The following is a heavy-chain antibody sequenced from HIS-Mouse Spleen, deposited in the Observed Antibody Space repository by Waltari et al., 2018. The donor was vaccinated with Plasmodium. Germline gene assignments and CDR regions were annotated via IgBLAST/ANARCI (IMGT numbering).Heavy chain of an antibody. CDR1: GGPISSRSYY. CDR3: ARDRITGTSYFDY. J-gene: IGHJ4*02. CDR2: IYYSGST. V-gene: IGHV4-39*07. D-gene: IGHD1-7*01. Sequence: QLQLQESGPGLVNPSETLSLTCTISGGPISSRSYYWGWIRQPPWKGLEWIGSIYYSGSTYYNPSLKSRVTISVDTSKNQFSLKLSSVTAADTAVYYCARDRITGTSYFDYWGQGTLVTVSS.